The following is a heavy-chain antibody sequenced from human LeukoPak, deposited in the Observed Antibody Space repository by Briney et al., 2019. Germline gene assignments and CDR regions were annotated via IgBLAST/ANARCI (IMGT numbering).Heavy chain of an antibody. V-gene: IGHV3-7*01. J-gene: IGHJ4*02. CDR1: GFTFSSYW. CDR3: ARDINARNRYELGF. CDR2: INRDGSEK. D-gene: IGHD7-27*01. Sequence: GGSLTLSCAASGFTFSSYWMHWVRQAPGKGLEWVANINRDGSEKYYVDSLKGRFTISRDNAKNSLYLQMNSLRAEDTGTYYCARDINARNRYELGFWGQGTLVTVSS.